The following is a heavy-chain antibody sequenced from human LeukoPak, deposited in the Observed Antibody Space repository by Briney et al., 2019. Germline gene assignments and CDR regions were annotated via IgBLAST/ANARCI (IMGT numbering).Heavy chain of an antibody. D-gene: IGHD4-11*01. V-gene: IGHV3-30*02. Sequence: GSLRLSCAASGFMFRTYGMHWVCQAPGKGLEWMAFVRDDGSTKYYGDPVKGRFTISRDNSKSTLYLQMNSLRAEDTAVYYCARALPPTVTTPWKWGQGTLVTVSS. J-gene: IGHJ4*02. CDR3: ARALPPTVTTPWK. CDR1: GFMFRTYG. CDR2: VRDDGSTK.